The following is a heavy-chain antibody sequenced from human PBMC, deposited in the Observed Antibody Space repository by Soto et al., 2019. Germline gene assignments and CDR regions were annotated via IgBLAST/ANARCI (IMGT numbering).Heavy chain of an antibody. CDR3: ATVFDYYGSGNDGY. V-gene: IGHV1-24*01. Sequence: ASVKVSYKVSGYTLTELSMHWVRQAPGKGLEWMGGFDPEDGETIYAQKFQGRVTMTEDTSTDTAYMELSSLRSEDTAVYYCATVFDYYGSGNDGYWGQGTLVTVSS. J-gene: IGHJ4*02. CDR1: GYTLTELS. D-gene: IGHD3-10*01. CDR2: FDPEDGET.